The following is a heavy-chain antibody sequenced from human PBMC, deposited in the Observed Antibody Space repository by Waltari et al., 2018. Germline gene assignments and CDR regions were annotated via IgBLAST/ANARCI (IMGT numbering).Heavy chain of an antibody. J-gene: IGHJ4*02. CDR3: ARGARMYFDN. Sequence: QAQVVQSGAEVQKPGAPAQVSCTASGYMLSTYGLTWVRQAPVQGLEWMGWISVYNVNTNCAQQFQGRVTRTIDTSTSTAYMELGSLGADDTAVYYCARGARMYFDNWGQGTLVTVSS. CDR1: GYMLSTYG. V-gene: IGHV1-18*01. CDR2: ISVYNVNT. D-gene: IGHD2-15*01.